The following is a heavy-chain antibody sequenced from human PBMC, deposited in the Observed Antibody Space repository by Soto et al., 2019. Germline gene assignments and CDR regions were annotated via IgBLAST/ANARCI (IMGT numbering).Heavy chain of an antibody. Sequence: QVHLQQWGAGLLKPSETLSLTCAVYGGSFGGYYCSWIRQPPGKGLEWIGEIHHSGSTNYNPSLKSRVIISVDTSKNQFSLKLSSVTAADTAVYYCARVPTGPMTIFGVLMTYYFDYWGQGTLVTVPS. D-gene: IGHD3-3*01. CDR1: GGSFGGYY. CDR3: ARVPTGPMTIFGVLMTYYFDY. V-gene: IGHV4-34*01. CDR2: IHHSGST. J-gene: IGHJ4*02.